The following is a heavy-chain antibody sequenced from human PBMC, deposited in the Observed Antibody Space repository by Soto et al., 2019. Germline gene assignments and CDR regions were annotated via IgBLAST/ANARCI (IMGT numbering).Heavy chain of an antibody. J-gene: IGHJ4*02. CDR1: GFTFSSNW. V-gene: IGHV3-7*04. CDR3: ARDGYGGYLDS. CDR2: IKEDGSQK. Sequence: EVHLVESGGGLVQPGGSLRLSCAASGFTFSSNWLSWVRQAPGIGLEWVANIKEDGSQKYYVDSVKGRFTISRDNAKNSLYLQMSSLRAEDTAGYYCARDGYGGYLDSWGQGTLVTVSS. D-gene: IGHD1-26*01.